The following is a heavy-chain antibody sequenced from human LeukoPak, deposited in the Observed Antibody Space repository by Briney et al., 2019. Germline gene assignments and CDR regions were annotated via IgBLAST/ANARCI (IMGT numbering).Heavy chain of an antibody. CDR3: ARVQLWFGELYPPFDY. CDR2: IYPGDSDT. CDR1: GYSFTSYW. J-gene: IGHJ4*02. Sequence: GESLKISCNGSGYSFTSYWIGWVRQMPGKGLEWMGIIYPGDSDTRYSPSFQGQVTISADKSISTAYLQWSSLKASDTAMYYCARVQLWFGELYPPFDYWGQGTLVTVSS. V-gene: IGHV5-51*01. D-gene: IGHD3-10*01.